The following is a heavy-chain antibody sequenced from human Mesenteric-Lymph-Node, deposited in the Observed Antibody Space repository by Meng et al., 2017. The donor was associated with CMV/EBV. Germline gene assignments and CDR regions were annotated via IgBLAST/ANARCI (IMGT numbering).Heavy chain of an antibody. CDR1: GFTFSSSA. V-gene: IGHV3-23*01. Sequence: CADSGFTFSSSAMSWVRQAPGKGLEWVSGISGSGGSTYYADSVKGRFTISRDNSKNTLYLQMNSLRAEDTAVYYCARGYSSSWYSPGYWGQGTLVTVSS. D-gene: IGHD6-13*01. CDR3: ARGYSSSWYSPGY. J-gene: IGHJ4*02. CDR2: ISGSGGST.